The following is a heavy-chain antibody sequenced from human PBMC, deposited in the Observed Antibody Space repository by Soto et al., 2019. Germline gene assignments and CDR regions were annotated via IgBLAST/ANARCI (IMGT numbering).Heavy chain of an antibody. CDR2: IYYSGST. Sequence: SETLSLTCTVPGGSISSSSYYWGWIRQPPGKGLEWIGSIYYSGSTYYNPSLKSRVTISVDTSKNQFSLKLSSVTAADTAVYYCAGGITIFGVVIIQFGYYFDYWGQGTLVTVSS. CDR1: GGSISSSSYY. J-gene: IGHJ4*02. CDR3: AGGITIFGVVIIQFGYYFDY. D-gene: IGHD3-3*01. V-gene: IGHV4-39*01.